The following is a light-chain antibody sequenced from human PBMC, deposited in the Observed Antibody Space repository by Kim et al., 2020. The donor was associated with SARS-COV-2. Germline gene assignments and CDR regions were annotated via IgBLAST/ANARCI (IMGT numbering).Light chain of an antibody. V-gene: IGKV3-15*01. CDR3: QQYNDWPWT. CDR1: QSISTN. Sequence: EIVMTQSPVTLSVSPGERVTLPCRASQSISTNLGWYQQKPGQAPRLLIYGASTRATGIPARFSGSGSGTEFTLTISSLQSEDFAVYCCQQYNDWPWTFGQGTKVDIK. CDR2: GAS. J-gene: IGKJ1*01.